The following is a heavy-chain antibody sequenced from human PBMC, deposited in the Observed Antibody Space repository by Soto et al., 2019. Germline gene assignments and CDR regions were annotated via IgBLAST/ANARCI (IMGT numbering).Heavy chain of an antibody. D-gene: IGHD6-13*01. CDR2: IYYGGTT. J-gene: IGHJ4*02. CDR1: GGPIISNSNY. V-gene: IGHV4-39*01. Sequence: SQTMSLTSSIAGGPIISNSNYRGRIRQPPGKGLEWIGTIYYGGTTYYNSSLKSRVTISVDTSKNQFSLKLSSVAAADTAVYFCAKHVSVYSSSWSYFDYWGQGTLVTVSS. CDR3: AKHVSVYSSSWSYFDY.